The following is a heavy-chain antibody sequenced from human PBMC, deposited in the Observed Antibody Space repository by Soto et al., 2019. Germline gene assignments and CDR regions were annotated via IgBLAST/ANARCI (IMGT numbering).Heavy chain of an antibody. V-gene: IGHV3-48*03. Sequence: GGSLRLSCAASGFTFSSYEMNWVRQAPGKGLEWVSYISSSGNTIYYADSVKGRFTISRNNAKNSLDLQMNGLTAEDTAVYYCASDKGAYYYASGYSGATGGPYYFDYWGQGTLVTVSS. CDR3: ASDKGAYYYASGYSGATGGPYYFDY. D-gene: IGHD3-22*01. CDR2: ISSSGNTI. J-gene: IGHJ4*02. CDR1: GFTFSSYE.